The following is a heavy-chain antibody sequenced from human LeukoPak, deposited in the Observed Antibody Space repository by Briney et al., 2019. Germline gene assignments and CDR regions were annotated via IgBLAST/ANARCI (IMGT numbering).Heavy chain of an antibody. CDR3: ARGGGLTWDY. D-gene: IGHD3-16*01. CDR1: GGSISSYY. Sequence: SETLSLTCTVSGGSISSYYWSWVRQPPGKGLEWIGYVYYSGSTNYNPSLKSRVTISVDTSKNQFSLKLSSVTAADTAVYYCARGGGLTWDYWGQGTLVTVSS. V-gene: IGHV4-59*01. J-gene: IGHJ4*02. CDR2: VYYSGST.